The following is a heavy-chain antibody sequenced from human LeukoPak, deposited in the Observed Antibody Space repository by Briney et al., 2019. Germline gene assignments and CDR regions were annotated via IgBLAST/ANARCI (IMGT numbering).Heavy chain of an antibody. Sequence: SVKVSCKASGGTFSSYAISWVREAPGQGVEWMGGIFPIVGTANDAQKFQGRVTITADESTSTAYMELSSLRSEDTAVYYCARERRGPYSGYEYAVFDYWGQGTLVTVSS. J-gene: IGHJ4*02. V-gene: IGHV1-69*13. CDR3: ARERRGPYSGYEYAVFDY. CDR1: GGTFSSYA. CDR2: IFPIVGTA. D-gene: IGHD5-12*01.